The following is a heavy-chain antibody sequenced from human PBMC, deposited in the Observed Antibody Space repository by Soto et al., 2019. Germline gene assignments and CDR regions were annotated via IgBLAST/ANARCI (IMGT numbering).Heavy chain of an antibody. Sequence: SETLSLTCAVSGGSISSGGYSWSWIRQPPGKGLEWIGYIYHSGSTYYNPSLKSRVTISVDRSKNQFSLKLSSVTAEDTALYHCARDEEPRESVMWGIAVAGKFDYWGQGTLVPVSS. CDR2: IYHSGST. V-gene: IGHV4-30-2*01. CDR3: ARDEEPRESVMWGIAVAGKFDY. CDR1: GGSISSGGYS. D-gene: IGHD6-19*01. J-gene: IGHJ4*02.